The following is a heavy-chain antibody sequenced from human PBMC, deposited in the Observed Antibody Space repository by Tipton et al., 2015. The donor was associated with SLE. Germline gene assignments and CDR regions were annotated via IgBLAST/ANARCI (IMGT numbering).Heavy chain of an antibody. CDR3: ARSRGLGSCSGDNCYDYYFGMDV. Sequence: GLVKPSETLSLICTVSGDSISANSYHWGWVRQPPGKGLEWIGNVYYSGSTYYSASLRSRVTISLDTSKNQFSLRLSSVTAADTAVYFCARSRGLGSCSGDNCYDYYFGMDVWGQGTTVTVSS. D-gene: IGHD2-15*01. J-gene: IGHJ6*02. CDR2: VYYSGST. CDR1: GDSISANSYH. V-gene: IGHV4-39*07.